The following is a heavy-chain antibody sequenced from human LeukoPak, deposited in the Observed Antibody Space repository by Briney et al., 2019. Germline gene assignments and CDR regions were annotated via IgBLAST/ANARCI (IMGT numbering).Heavy chain of an antibody. CDR3: ARDAAIVVDLWNAFDL. D-gene: IGHD2-15*01. CDR2: IRSSDNYI. CDR1: GFTFSSYT. J-gene: IGHJ3*01. V-gene: IGHV3-21*06. Sequence: PGGSLRLSCAASGFTFSSYTMHWVRQAPGKGLEWVSSIRSSDNYIHYADAVKGRFTLSRDNAKSSLFLQMNSLRAEDTAVYYCARDAAIVVDLWNAFDLWGQGTMVIVSS.